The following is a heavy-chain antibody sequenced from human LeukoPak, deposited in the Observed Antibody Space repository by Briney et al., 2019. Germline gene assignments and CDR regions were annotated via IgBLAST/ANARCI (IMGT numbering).Heavy chain of an antibody. CDR1: GGSFSDYY. D-gene: IGHD3-10*01. J-gene: IGHJ4*02. CDR2: INPSGTT. CDR3: ASSAGYYPFHY. Sequence: SETLSLTCAVYGGSFSDYYWSWIRQPPGKGLEWIGEINPSGTTIYDPSLNSRVNISVDTSKRQFSLTLSPVTAADMALYYCASSAGYYPFHYWGQGTLVTVSS. V-gene: IGHV4-34*01.